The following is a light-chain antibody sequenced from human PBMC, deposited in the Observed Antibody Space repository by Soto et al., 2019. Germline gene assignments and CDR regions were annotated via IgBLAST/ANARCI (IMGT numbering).Light chain of an antibody. J-gene: IGLJ2*01. CDR2: GNS. CDR3: QSYDSSLSGPYVV. CDR1: SSNIGAGYD. V-gene: IGLV1-40*01. Sequence: QLVLTQPPSVSGAPGQRVTISCTGSSSNIGAGYDVHWYQQLPGTAPKLLIYGNSNRPSGVPDRFSGSKSGTSASLAITGLQAEDEADYYCQSYDSSLSGPYVVFGGGTKLTVL.